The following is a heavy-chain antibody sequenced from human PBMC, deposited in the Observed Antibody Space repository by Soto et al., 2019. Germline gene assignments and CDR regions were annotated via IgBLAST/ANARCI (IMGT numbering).Heavy chain of an antibody. D-gene: IGHD6-19*01. CDR2: IYYNGVT. CDR1: GGSISRYY. V-gene: IGHV4-59*08. J-gene: IGHJ4*02. CDR3: ARQEYTGGWYPFDY. Sequence: QVQLQESGPGLVKPSETLSLTCTVSGGSISRYYWSWIRQPPGKGLEWVGYIYYNGVTNYNPSLKSRPTISVDTSKNQCSLKLNSVTAADTAVYYCARQEYTGGWYPFDYWGQGILVTVSS.